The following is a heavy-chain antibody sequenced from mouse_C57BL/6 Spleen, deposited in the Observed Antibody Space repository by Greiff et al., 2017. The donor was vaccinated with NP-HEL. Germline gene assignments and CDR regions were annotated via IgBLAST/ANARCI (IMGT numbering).Heavy chain of an antibody. Sequence: QVQLQQPGAELVRPGSSVKLSCKASGYTFTSYWMHWVKQRPIQGLEWIGNIDPSDSETHYNQKFKDKATLTVDKSSSTAYMQLSSLTSEDSAVYYCARRGSGRGYAMDYWGKGTSVTVSS. CDR2: IDPSDSET. CDR1: GYTFTSYW. CDR3: ARRGSGRGYAMDY. J-gene: IGHJ4*01. V-gene: IGHV1-52*01.